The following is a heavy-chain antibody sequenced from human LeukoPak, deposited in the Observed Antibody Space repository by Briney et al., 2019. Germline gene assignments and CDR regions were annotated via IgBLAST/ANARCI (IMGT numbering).Heavy chain of an antibody. CDR2: ISYGGSNK. D-gene: IGHD1-26*01. CDR1: GFTFSSYA. V-gene: IGHV3-30*04. J-gene: IGHJ4*02. Sequence: GGSLRLSCAASGFTFSSYAMHWVRQAPGKGLEWVAVISYGGSNKYYADSVKGRFTISRDNSKNTLYLQMNSLRAEDTAVYYCARVREARFDYWGQGTLVTVSS. CDR3: ARVREARFDY.